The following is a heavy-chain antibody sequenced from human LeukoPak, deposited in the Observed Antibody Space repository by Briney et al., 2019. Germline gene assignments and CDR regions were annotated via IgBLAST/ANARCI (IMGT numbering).Heavy chain of an antibody. J-gene: IGHJ4*02. CDR1: GFTFSSYV. V-gene: IGHV3-23*01. Sequence: GGSLRLSCAASGFTFSSYVMSWVRQAPGKGLEWVSAISGSGGGTYYADSVKGRFTISRDNSKNTLYLQTNSLRAEDTVVYYCAKRRYGDYGDFDYWGQGTLVTVSS. CDR3: AKRRYGDYGDFDY. D-gene: IGHD4-17*01. CDR2: ISGSGGGT.